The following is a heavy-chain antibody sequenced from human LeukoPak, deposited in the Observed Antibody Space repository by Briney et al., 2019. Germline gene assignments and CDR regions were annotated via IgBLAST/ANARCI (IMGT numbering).Heavy chain of an antibody. CDR2: INSLSGAT. D-gene: IGHD1-26*01. CDR1: GYTFSGYY. CDR3: ARGRGGATTGFDH. Sequence: ASVKVSCNASGYTFSGYYMHWVRQAPGQGLESMGWINSLSGATNYASNFQGRVTFSRDNSISTAYMDLTSLRSDDTAIYYCARGRGGATTGFDHWGRGTLVIVSS. V-gene: IGHV1-2*02. J-gene: IGHJ4*02.